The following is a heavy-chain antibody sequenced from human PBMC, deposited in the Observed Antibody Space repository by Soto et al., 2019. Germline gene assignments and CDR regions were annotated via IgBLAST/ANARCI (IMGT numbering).Heavy chain of an antibody. V-gene: IGHV1-3*01. CDR1: GYTFTSYA. J-gene: IGHJ4*02. CDR2: INAGNGNT. Sequence: SVKVSCKASGYTFTSYAMHWVRQAPGQRLEWMGWINAGNGNTKYSQKFQGRVTITRDTSASTAYMELSSLRSEDTAVYYCARGRYDSSGYYSADDYWGQGTLVTVSS. CDR3: ARGRYDSSGYYSADDY. D-gene: IGHD3-22*01.